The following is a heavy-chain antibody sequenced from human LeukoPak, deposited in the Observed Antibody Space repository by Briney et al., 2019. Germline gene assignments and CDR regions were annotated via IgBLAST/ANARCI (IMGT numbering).Heavy chain of an antibody. J-gene: IGHJ4*02. CDR2: IYTSGST. CDR3: ARDQKGTFDY. CDR1: GGSISSGTYY. Sequence: SETLSLTCTVSGGSISSGTYYWSWIRQPAGKGLEWIGRIYTSGSTNYNPSLKSRVTMSVDTSKNQFSLKLSSVTAADTAVYYCARDQKGTFDYWGQGTLVTVSS. D-gene: IGHD1-1*01. V-gene: IGHV4-61*02.